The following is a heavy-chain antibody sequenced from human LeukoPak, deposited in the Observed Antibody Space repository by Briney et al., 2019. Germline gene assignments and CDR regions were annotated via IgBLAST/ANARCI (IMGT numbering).Heavy chain of an antibody. Sequence: GALRLSCAASGFTFSSYWMNWARQAPGKGPEWVASINHNGNVNYYVDSVKGRFTISRDNAKNSLYLQMSNLRAEDTAVYFCARGGGLDVWGQEATVTVSS. J-gene: IGHJ6*02. CDR1: GFTFSSYW. V-gene: IGHV3-7*03. CDR3: ARGGGLDV. D-gene: IGHD3-16*01. CDR2: INHNGNVN.